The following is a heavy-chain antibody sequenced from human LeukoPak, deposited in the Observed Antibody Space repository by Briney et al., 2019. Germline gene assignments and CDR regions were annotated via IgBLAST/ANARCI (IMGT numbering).Heavy chain of an antibody. CDR3: ARETTTVTRYFDY. J-gene: IGHJ4*02. V-gene: IGHV4-4*02. CDR1: GGSITSAYW. CDR2: ISYSGAT. D-gene: IGHD4-17*01. Sequence: PSETLSLTCAVSGGSITSAYWWSWVRQSPGKGLEWIGEISYSGATNHNPSLKSRVTISVDTSKNQFSLKLSSVTAADTAVYYCARETTTVTRYFDYWGQGTLVTVSS.